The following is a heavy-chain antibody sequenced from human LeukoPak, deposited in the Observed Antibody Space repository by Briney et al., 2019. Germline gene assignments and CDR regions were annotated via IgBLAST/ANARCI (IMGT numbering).Heavy chain of an antibody. V-gene: IGHV4-39*01. D-gene: IGHD3-3*01. CDR1: GGSISTTSYY. CDR3: ARRTWGGPHYFDY. Sequence: SETLSLTCTVSGGSISTTSYYWGWIRQPPGKGLEWIGNIYYSGSTFYNPSFKSRVTISVVTSKNQFSLKVNSMTAADTAVYFCARRTWGGPHYFDYWGQGTLVTVSS. CDR2: IYYSGST. J-gene: IGHJ4*02.